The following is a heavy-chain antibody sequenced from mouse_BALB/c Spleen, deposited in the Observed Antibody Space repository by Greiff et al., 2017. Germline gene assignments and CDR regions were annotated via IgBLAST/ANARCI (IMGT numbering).Heavy chain of an antibody. CDR3: ARRPPVDYDYAMDY. Sequence: DVKLVESGGGLVQPGGSRKLSCAASGFTFSSFGMHWVRQAPEKGLEWVAYISSGSSTIYYADTVKGRFTISRDNPKNTLFLQMTSLRSEDTAMYYCARRPPVDYDYAMDYWGQGTSVTVSS. V-gene: IGHV5-17*02. CDR2: ISSGSSTI. D-gene: IGHD2-4*01. J-gene: IGHJ4*01. CDR1: GFTFSSFG.